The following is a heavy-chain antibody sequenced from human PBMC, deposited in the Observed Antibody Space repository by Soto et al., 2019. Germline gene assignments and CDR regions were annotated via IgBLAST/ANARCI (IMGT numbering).Heavy chain of an antibody. CDR1: GYTFTSHY. V-gene: IGHV1-3*01. Sequence: ASVKVYCKTSGYTFTSHYIHWVRQAPGQRLEWMGWINPDNGNTKSSQKFQDRVIITRDTSASTAYMDLSSLRSEDTAVYYCARGIATGQLDPWGQGTLVTVSS. CDR3: ARGIATGQLDP. J-gene: IGHJ5*02. CDR2: INPDNGNT. D-gene: IGHD2-15*01.